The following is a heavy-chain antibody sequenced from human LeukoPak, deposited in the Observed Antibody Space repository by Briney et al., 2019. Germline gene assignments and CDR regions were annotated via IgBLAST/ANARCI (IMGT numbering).Heavy chain of an antibody. CDR1: GYGFTSYW. D-gene: IGHD2-15*01. J-gene: IGHJ3*02. CDR2: IYPGDSDT. CDR3: ARPCSGGSCYSSYDAFDI. Sequence: GEPLQISFKGSGYGFTSYWIGWVRPMPGKGLGWMGIIYPGDSDTRYSTSCQGQVTISADKSISTAYLQCSSLKASDTAMYYCARPCSGGSCYSSYDAFDIWGQGTMVTVSS. V-gene: IGHV5-51*01.